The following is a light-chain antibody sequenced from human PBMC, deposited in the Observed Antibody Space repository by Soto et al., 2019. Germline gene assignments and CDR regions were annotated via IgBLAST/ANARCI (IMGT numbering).Light chain of an antibody. Sequence: QSALTQPASVSGSPGQSITISCTGTSXDVGAYTSVSWYQHHPGKAPKVIIYEVNKRPSGISNRFSGSKSVNTASLTISGLQPDDEAHYYCSSYTSDNRDYVFGTGTKVTVL. CDR1: SXDVGAYTS. CDR3: SSYTSDNRDYV. CDR2: EVN. V-gene: IGLV2-14*01. J-gene: IGLJ1*01.